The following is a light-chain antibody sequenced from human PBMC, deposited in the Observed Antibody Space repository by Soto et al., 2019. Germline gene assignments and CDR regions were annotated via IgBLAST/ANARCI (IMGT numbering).Light chain of an antibody. Sequence: QSALTQPASVSGSPGQSITISCTGTSSDVGGYNYVSWYQQHPGKAPKLMIYEVSNRPSGVSNRFSGSKSGNTASLTISGRQAEDEADYYCCSYTSSSTPYVFGTGTKLTFL. J-gene: IGLJ1*01. CDR2: EVS. CDR3: CSYTSSSTPYV. CDR1: SSDVGGYNY. V-gene: IGLV2-14*01.